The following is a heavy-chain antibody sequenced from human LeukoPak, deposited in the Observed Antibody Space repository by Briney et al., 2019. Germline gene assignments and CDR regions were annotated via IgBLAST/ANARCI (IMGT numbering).Heavy chain of an antibody. CDR2: IWYDGSNK. CDR3: AKDGRPYYDFWSGYPSLDY. Sequence: GGSLTLSCAASGFTFSSYGMHWVRQAPGKGLEWVAVIWYDGSNKYYADSVKGRFTISRDNSKNTLYLQMNSLRAEDTAVYYCAKDGRPYYDFWSGYPSLDYWGQGTLVTVSS. V-gene: IGHV3-33*06. J-gene: IGHJ4*02. D-gene: IGHD3-3*01. CDR1: GFTFSSYG.